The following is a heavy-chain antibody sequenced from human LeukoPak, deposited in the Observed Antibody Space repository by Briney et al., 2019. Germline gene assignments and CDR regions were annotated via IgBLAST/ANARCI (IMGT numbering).Heavy chain of an antibody. CDR1: GFTFSSYS. J-gene: IGHJ3*02. CDR3: ARGDGATPPDVFDI. Sequence: PGGSLRLSCAASGFTFSSYSMNWVRQAPGKGLQWVSSISSSSYIYYADSVKGRFTISRDNAKNSLYLQMNSLRGEDTAVYYCARGDGATPPDVFDIWGQGTMVTVSS. V-gene: IGHV3-21*01. CDR2: ISSSSYI. D-gene: IGHD3-10*01.